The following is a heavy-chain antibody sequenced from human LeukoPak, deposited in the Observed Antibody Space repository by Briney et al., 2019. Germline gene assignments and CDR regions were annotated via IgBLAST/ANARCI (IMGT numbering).Heavy chain of an antibody. Sequence: TGGSLRLSCAASGFTFSSHWMSWVRQAPGKGLEWVANIKQDGSEKYYVDSVKGRFTISRDNAKNSLYLQMNSLRAEDTAVYYWARDWFGELLYPTFDYWGQGTLVTVSS. CDR3: ARDWFGELLYPTFDY. CDR1: GFTFSSHW. D-gene: IGHD3-10*01. J-gene: IGHJ4*02. CDR2: IKQDGSEK. V-gene: IGHV3-7*01.